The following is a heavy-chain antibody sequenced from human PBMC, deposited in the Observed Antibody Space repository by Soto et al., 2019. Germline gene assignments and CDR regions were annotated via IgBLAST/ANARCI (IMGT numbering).Heavy chain of an antibody. CDR2: IWFDGSNK. Sequence: GGSLRLSCAASGFTFSSYGMQWVRQAPGKGLDWVAVIWFDGSNKYYADSVKGRFTISRDNSKNTLYLQMNSLRAEDTALYYCARASGPFDYWGQGTLVTVSS. J-gene: IGHJ4*02. CDR3: ARASGPFDY. CDR1: GFTFSSYG. V-gene: IGHV3-33*01.